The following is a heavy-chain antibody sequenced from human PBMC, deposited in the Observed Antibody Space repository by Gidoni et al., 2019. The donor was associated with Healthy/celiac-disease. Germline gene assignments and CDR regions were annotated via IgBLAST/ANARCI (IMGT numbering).Heavy chain of an antibody. CDR3: AREGRGDSSGYYYPVHAFDI. J-gene: IGHJ3*02. V-gene: IGHV1-2*02. CDR2: INPNSGGT. D-gene: IGHD3-22*01. Sequence: QVQLVQSGAEVKKPGAPVKVSCKAYVYTLTGSYIPWVRQAPGQGLEWMGWINPNSGGTNYAQKFQGRVTMTRDTSISTAYMELSRLRSDDTAVYYCAREGRGDSSGYYYPVHAFDIWGQGTMVTVSS. CDR1: VYTLTGSY.